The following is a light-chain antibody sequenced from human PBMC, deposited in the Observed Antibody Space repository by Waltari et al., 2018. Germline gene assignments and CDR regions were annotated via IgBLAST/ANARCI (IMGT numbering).Light chain of an antibody. V-gene: IGLV1-47*01. CDR3: ATWDGSLSSWV. CDR2: NDH. J-gene: IGLJ3*02. CDR1: SSTIGSYY. Sequence: QSVLTQPPSASGTPGQRVTIFCSGSSSTIGSYYVYWYQQLPGTAPKLLMFNDHHRPSGGPDRFSVSKSGTSASLAISGLRSEDEADYYCATWDGSLSSWVFGGGTKLTVL.